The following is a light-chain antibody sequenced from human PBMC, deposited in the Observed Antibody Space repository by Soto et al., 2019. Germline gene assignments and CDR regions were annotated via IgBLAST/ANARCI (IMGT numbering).Light chain of an antibody. CDR1: QSVSSN. J-gene: IGKJ4*01. CDR2: GAS. CDR3: EYYGSPIT. V-gene: IGKV3-20*01. Sequence: IGMTQSPAPLSVSPGERATLSCRASQSVSSNLAWYQQKPGQAPRLLIYGASNRATGIPDRFSGSGSGTDFTLTISRLEPEDFAVYYCEYYGSPITLGGGTKVDI.